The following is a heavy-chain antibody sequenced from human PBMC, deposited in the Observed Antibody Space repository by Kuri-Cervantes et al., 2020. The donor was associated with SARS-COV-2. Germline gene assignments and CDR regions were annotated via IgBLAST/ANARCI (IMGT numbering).Heavy chain of an antibody. J-gene: IGHJ4*02. Sequence: GESLKISCVGSGFTFNTYSLNWVRQAPGKGLEWVASISSSRPYIFYADSVKGRFTVSRDNAKKSLFLQMNSLRAEDTAVYYCARDLLHYDSSGYYYDPGWGQGTLVTVSS. CDR2: ISSSRPYI. CDR1: GFTFNTYS. D-gene: IGHD3-22*01. CDR3: ARDLLHYDSSGYYYDPG. V-gene: IGHV3-21*01.